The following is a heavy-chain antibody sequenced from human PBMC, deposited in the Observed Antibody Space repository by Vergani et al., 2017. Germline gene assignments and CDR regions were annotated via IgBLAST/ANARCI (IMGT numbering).Heavy chain of an antibody. CDR3: ARAPVQKRRMLRGNYMDV. CDR1: GYTFTSYD. V-gene: IGHV1-8*01. J-gene: IGHJ6*03. D-gene: IGHD3-10*02. CDR2: MNPNSGNT. Sequence: QVQLVQSGAEVKKPGASVKVSCKASGYTFTSYDINWVRQATGQGLEWMGWMNPNSGNTGYAQKFQGRVTMTRNTSISTAYMELSSLRSEDTAVYYCARAPVQKRRMLRGNYMDVWGKGTTVTVSS.